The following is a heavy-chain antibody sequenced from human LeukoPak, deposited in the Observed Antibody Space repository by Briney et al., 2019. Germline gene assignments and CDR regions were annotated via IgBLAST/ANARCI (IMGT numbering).Heavy chain of an antibody. J-gene: IGHJ4*02. V-gene: IGHV3-66*01. Sequence: QAGGSLRLSCAASGFTVSSNYLSWVRQAPGKGLEWVSFIDSGGSKYYADSVKCRFTISRDNYKNTLYLQMNGLRAEDTAVYYCASGGVPDYWGQGTPVTVSS. CDR2: IDSGGSK. CDR1: GFTVSSNY. D-gene: IGHD1-1*01. CDR3: ASGGVPDY.